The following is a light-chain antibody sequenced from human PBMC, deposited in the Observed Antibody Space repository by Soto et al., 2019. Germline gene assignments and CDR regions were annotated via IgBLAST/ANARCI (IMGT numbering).Light chain of an antibody. V-gene: IGKV1-5*03. CDR3: QQYSTYPPFT. J-gene: IGKJ3*01. CDR2: KAS. Sequence: DIQMTQSPSTLSASVGDRVTITCRASQSISSWLDWYQQKPGKAPKLLIYKASRLESGVPSRFSGSGSGTEFTITISSLQPDDFSPYYCQQYSTYPPFTFGPGTKVDIK. CDR1: QSISSW.